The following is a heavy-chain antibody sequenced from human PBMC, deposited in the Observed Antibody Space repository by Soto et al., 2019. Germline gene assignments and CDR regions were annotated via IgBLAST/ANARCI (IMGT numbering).Heavy chain of an antibody. CDR3: ARQTGGEAYYYYYGMDV. J-gene: IGHJ6*04. V-gene: IGHV4-39*01. CDR2: IYYSGST. Sequence: PSETLSLTCTVSGGSISSSSYYWGWIRQPPGKGLEWIGSIYYSGSTYYNPSLKSRVTISVDTSKNQFSLKLSSVTAADTAVYYCARQTGGEAYYYYYGMDVWGKGTTVTVSS. D-gene: IGHD1-26*01. CDR1: GGSISSSSYY.